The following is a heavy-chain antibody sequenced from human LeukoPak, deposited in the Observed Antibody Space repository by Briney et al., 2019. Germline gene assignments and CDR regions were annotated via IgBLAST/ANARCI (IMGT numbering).Heavy chain of an antibody. Sequence: VASVKVSCKASGYTFSGYYMHWVRQAPGQGLECMGCIDPNSGGTNFAQKFQGRVTMTRDTSISTTYMELSRLRSDDTAVYYCARELFYSSGTKSNRVDYWGQGTLVTVSS. D-gene: IGHD6-19*01. CDR1: GYTFSGYY. J-gene: IGHJ4*02. V-gene: IGHV1-2*02. CDR2: IDPNSGGT. CDR3: ARELFYSSGTKSNRVDY.